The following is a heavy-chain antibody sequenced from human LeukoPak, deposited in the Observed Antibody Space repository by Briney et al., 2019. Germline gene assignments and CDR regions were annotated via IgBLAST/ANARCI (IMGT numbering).Heavy chain of an antibody. D-gene: IGHD2-8*01. CDR2: IKEDGSEK. CDR1: GFTFGSYS. CDR3: ATDREWRSLDY. Sequence: GGSLRLSCAASGFTFGSYSMSWVRQAPGKGLEWVANIKEDGSEKYYVDSVKGRFTISRDNAKNSLYLQMNSLRAEDTAVYYCATDREWRSLDYWGQGTLVTVSS. J-gene: IGHJ4*02. V-gene: IGHV3-7*01.